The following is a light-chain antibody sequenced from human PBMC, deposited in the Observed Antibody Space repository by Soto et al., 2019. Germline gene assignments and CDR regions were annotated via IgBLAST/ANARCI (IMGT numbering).Light chain of an antibody. Sequence: EIVLTQSPGTLSLSPGERATLSCRASQSVSSSYLAWYQQKPGQAPRLLIYGASSRATGIPDRFSGSGSGTDFTLTISRLEPEDFAVYYCQQYGSSPIVTFGPGTKVDI. J-gene: IGKJ3*01. CDR2: GAS. CDR3: QQYGSSPIVT. V-gene: IGKV3-20*01. CDR1: QSVSSSY.